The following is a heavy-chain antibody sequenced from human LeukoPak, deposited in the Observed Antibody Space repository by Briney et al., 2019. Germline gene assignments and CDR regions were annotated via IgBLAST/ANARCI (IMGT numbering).Heavy chain of an antibody. CDR1: GFTFDNYR. D-gene: IGHD1-26*01. CDR2: VNADGGNT. J-gene: IGHJ4*02. CDR3: TKRVKYGGTWDHFAD. Sequence: PGGSLRLSCAASGFTFDNYRMSWVRQAPGKGLPWVSTVNADGGNTYYADSVKGRFTISRDKSKSTLILQMNSLRVEDTALYYCTKRVKYGGTWDHFADWGQGTLVTVSS. V-gene: IGHV3-23*01.